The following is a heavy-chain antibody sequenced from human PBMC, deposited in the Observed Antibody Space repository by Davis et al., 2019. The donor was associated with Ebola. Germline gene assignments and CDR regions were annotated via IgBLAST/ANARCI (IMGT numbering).Heavy chain of an antibody. D-gene: IGHD3-22*01. V-gene: IGHV3-21*01. J-gene: IGHJ3*02. CDR3: ARGGYYDSTGYSHAAFDI. CDR1: GFTFSNAW. CDR2: ISSSSYYI. Sequence: GESLKISCVASGFTFSNAWMAWVRQAPGKGLEWVSSISSSSYYIYYADSLQGRFTVSRDNAKNSLYLQVNSLRAEDTAVYHCARGGYYDSTGYSHAAFDIWGQGTMVTVSS.